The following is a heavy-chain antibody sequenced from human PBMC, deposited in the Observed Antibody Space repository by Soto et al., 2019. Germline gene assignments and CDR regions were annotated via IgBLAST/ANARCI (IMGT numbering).Heavy chain of an antibody. CDR3: ARDRVEDIVVLPAATTPYYYYYMDV. Sequence: GVSLRLSCAASGFTFSSYGMHWVRQAPGKGLEWVAVIWYDGSNKYCADSVKGRFTISRDNSKNTLYLQMNSLRAEDTAVHYCARDRVEDIVVLPAATTPYYYYYMDVWGKGTTVTVSS. CDR2: IWYDGSNK. V-gene: IGHV3-33*01. CDR1: GFTFSSYG. J-gene: IGHJ6*03. D-gene: IGHD2-2*01.